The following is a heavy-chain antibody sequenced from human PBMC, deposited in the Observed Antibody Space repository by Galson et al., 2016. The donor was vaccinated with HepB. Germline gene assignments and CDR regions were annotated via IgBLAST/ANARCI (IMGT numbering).Heavy chain of an antibody. V-gene: IGHV3-74*03. CDR1: GCDFSTSW. CDR3: ASFPDCSGTTCYTVFDY. Sequence: SLRLSCAASGCDFSTSWMHWVRQPPGKGLEWLSRIERGGSNAEYATSVRGRFTISRDNGKSTLYLQMNSLRADDTAIYYCASFPDCSGTTCYTVFDYWGPGTLVSVAS. D-gene: IGHD2-2*02. CDR2: IERGGSNA. J-gene: IGHJ4*02.